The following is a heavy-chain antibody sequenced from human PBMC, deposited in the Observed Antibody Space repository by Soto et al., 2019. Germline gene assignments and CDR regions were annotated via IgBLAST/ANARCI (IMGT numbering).Heavy chain of an antibody. J-gene: IGHJ6*02. D-gene: IGHD1-20*01. CDR1: GGSISSGDDF. CDR3: ARDRAKWKDYYYYGMDV. V-gene: IGHV4-30-4*01. CDR2: IYYSGST. Sequence: QVQLQESGPGQVKTSQTLSLTCTVSGGSISSGDDFWTWIGQPPGKGLEWIGYIYYSGSTYYNPSLKSRLTMSVDTSKNQFSLKLSSVTAADTAVYYCARDRAKWKDYYYYGMDVWGQGTTVTVSS.